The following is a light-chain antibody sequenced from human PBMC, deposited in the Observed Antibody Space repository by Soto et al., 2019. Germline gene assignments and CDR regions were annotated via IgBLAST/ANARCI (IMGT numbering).Light chain of an antibody. CDR1: QSVSST. J-gene: IGKJ5*01. Sequence: IVVTQSKVTLSVPPGESATLSCRASQSVSSTLAWFQQKPGQAPRLLIYGASTRATGIPARFSGSGSGTEFTLTISSLQPEDFATYYCQQLNSYPITFGQGTRLEIK. CDR2: GAS. V-gene: IGKV3-15*01. CDR3: QQLNSYPIT.